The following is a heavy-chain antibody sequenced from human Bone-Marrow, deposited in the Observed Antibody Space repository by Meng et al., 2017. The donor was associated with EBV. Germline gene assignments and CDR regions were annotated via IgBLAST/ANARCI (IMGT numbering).Heavy chain of an antibody. V-gene: IGHV4-4*02. CDR2: IYHSGST. CDR1: GVSIRVTYW. CDR3: ARAYSYGSRDLPGH. D-gene: IGHD3-10*01. Sequence: QLHLQESGPGLGNASGTLSLTSGVSGVSIRVTYWWSWVRQPPGRGLEWLGQIYHSGSTNYNPSLKSRVIISVDKSKNQFSLRLTSVTAADTAVYYCARAYSYGSRDLPGHWGLGTLVTVSS. J-gene: IGHJ1*01.